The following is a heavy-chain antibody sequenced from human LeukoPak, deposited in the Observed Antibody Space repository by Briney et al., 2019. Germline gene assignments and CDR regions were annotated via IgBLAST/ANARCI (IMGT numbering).Heavy chain of an antibody. Sequence: GGSLRLSCAASGFTFDDYGMSWVRQAPRKGLEWGSDINWNGGSTVYADSVKGRFTLSRDNAKNTLYLQINNVRAEETAIYYFANDSYVSGSYYRFFYWGQGTLVTVSS. CDR2: INWNGGST. D-gene: IGHD3-10*01. CDR1: GFTFDDYG. CDR3: ANDSYVSGSYYRFFY. V-gene: IGHV3-20*04. J-gene: IGHJ4*02.